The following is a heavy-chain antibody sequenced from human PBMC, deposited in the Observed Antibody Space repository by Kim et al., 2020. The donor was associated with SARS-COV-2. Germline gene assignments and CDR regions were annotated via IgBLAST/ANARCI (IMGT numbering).Heavy chain of an antibody. CDR1: GITFDDFA. CDR2: ITGNGAKT. V-gene: IGHV3-43*02. D-gene: IGHD2-2*01. Sequence: GGSLRLSCTASGITFDDFAMHWVRKAPGKGLEWVSLITGNGAKTYYADSVRGRFIISRDNSKNSVYLQMSSLRADDTALYYCAKDVNTNYYYYMDVWGKG. CDR3: AKDVNTNYYYYMDV. J-gene: IGHJ6*03.